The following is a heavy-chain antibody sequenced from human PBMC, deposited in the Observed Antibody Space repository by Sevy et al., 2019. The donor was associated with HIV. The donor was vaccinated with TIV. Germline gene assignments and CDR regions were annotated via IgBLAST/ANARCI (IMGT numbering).Heavy chain of an antibody. CDR1: GFTFSNFW. J-gene: IGHJ1*01. Sequence: GGSLRLSCAASGFTFSNFWMSWVRQAPGKGLEWVANIKQDGSEKYYVDSVKGRFTISRDNAKNSLYLQMNSLRAEDTAVYYCARVYRGGAEYFQHWGQGTLVTVSS. V-gene: IGHV3-7*01. D-gene: IGHD3-10*01. CDR2: IKQDGSEK. CDR3: ARVYRGGAEYFQH.